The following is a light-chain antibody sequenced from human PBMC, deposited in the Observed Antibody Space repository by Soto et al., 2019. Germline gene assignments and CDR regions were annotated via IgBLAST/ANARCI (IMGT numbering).Light chain of an antibody. CDR3: CSYAGSYTII. V-gene: IGLV2-11*01. Sequence: QAVVTQPRSVSGSPGQSVTISCIGTSSDVGSYDDVSWYQQHPGKAPKVMIYDVNKKASGVPDRFFGSKSGNTAYLTISGLQAEDEADYYCCSYAGSYTIIFGGGTKLTVL. CDR1: SSDVGSYDD. J-gene: IGLJ2*01. CDR2: DVN.